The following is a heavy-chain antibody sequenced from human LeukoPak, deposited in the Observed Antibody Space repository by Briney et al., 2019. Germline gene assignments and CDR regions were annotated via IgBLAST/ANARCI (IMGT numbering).Heavy chain of an antibody. CDR1: GFTFSLYS. CDR2: ISSSSRTI. Sequence: GGSLRLSCAASGFTFSLYSMNWARQAPGKGLEWVSDISSSSRTISYADSVKGRFTISRDNAKNSLYLQMNRLRDEDTAVYYCARERWGAAAGTDYWGQGTLVTVSS. J-gene: IGHJ4*02. V-gene: IGHV3-48*02. CDR3: ARERWGAAAGTDY. D-gene: IGHD6-13*01.